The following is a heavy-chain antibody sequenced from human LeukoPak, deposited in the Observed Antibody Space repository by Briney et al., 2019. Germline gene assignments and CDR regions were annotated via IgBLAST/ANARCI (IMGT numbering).Heavy chain of an antibody. CDR3: ATFQFDY. J-gene: IGHJ4*02. Sequence: PGGSLRLSCAATGFTFSSYGMHWVRQAPGKGLEWVAVIWYDGSNKCYADSVKGRFTISRDNSKNTLYLQMNSLRAEDTAVYYCATFQFDYWGQGTLVTVSS. CDR1: GFTFSSYG. V-gene: IGHV3-33*01. CDR2: IWYDGSNK.